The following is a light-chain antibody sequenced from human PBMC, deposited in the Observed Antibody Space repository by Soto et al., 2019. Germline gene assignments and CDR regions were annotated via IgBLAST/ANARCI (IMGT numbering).Light chain of an antibody. CDR1: QTIDSW. CDR2: KAS. J-gene: IGKJ4*01. Sequence: DIQMTQFPSTLSASVGDTVTITCRASQTIDSWVAWYQQKPGKAPKLLIFKASILQSGVPSRFSGSGSGAEVTLTISSLQTDDLASYYCQQYASYSSLTFGGVTKVEI. V-gene: IGKV1-5*03. CDR3: QQYASYSSLT.